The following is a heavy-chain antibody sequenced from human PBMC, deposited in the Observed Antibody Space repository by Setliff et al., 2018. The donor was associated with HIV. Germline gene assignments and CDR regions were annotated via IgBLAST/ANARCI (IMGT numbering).Heavy chain of an antibody. CDR1: GFTFSSYS. CDR3: ARDLIAAASVYYYGMDV. J-gene: IGHJ6*02. D-gene: IGHD6-13*01. V-gene: IGHV3-21*01. Sequence: GESLKISCAASGFTFSSYSMNWVRQAPGKGLEWVSSISSSSSYIYYADSVKGRFTISRDNAKNSLYLQMNSLRAEDTAVYYCARDLIAAASVYYYGMDVWGQGTTVTVSS. CDR2: ISSSSSYI.